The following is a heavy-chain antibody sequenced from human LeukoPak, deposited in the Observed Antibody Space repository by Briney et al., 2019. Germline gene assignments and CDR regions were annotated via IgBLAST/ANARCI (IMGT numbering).Heavy chain of an antibody. J-gene: IGHJ4*02. V-gene: IGHV4-4*07. CDR1: GGSISSCY. CDR2: IYSSGNT. D-gene: IGHD4-17*01. Sequence: SETLSLTCTVSGGSISSCYWSWIRQPAGRGLEWIGRIYSSGNTNYNPSLESRVTMSVDTSKNQFSLKLSSVTAADTAVYYCARDTVKGDPVHYWGLGTLVTVSS. CDR3: ARDTVKGDPVHY.